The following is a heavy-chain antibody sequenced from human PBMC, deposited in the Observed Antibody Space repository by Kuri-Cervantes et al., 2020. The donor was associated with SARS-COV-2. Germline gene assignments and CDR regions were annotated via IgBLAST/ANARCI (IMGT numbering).Heavy chain of an antibody. CDR2: MNPNSGNT. CDR1: GDTFSSYD. V-gene: IGHV1-8*03. D-gene: IGHD6-13*01. J-gene: IGHJ4*02. CDR3: ARFIRSSSWSVQDY. Sequence: ASVKVSCKASGDTFSSYDINWVRQATGQGLEWMGWMNPNSGNTGYAQKFQGRVTITRNTSISTAYMELSSLRSEDTAVYYCARFIRSSSWSVQDYWGQGTLVTVSS.